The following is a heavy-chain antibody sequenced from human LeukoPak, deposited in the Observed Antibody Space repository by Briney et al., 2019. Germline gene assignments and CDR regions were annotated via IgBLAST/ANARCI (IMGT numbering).Heavy chain of an antibody. CDR2: ISSSSSSI. Sequence: PGGSLRLPCVASGFTFSSYTVNWVRQAPGKGLEWVSSISSSSSSIYYADSVKGRFTISRDNAKNSLYLQMNSLRAEDTAVYYCAKDPPTGTVVVAATHFDYWGQGTLVTVSS. D-gene: IGHD2-15*01. V-gene: IGHV3-21*04. J-gene: IGHJ4*02. CDR1: GFTFSSYT. CDR3: AKDPPTGTVVVAATHFDY.